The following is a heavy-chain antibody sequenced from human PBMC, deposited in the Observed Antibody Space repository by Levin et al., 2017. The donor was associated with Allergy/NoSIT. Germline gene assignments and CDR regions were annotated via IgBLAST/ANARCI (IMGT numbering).Heavy chain of an antibody. J-gene: IGHJ4*02. CDR3: ARGRSGGSFDY. CDR2: IYSGGST. V-gene: IGHV3-53*01. D-gene: IGHD2-15*01. CDR1: GFTVSSNY. Sequence: GESLKISCAASGFTVSSNYMNWVRQAPGKGLEWVSVIYSGGSTNYADSVKGRFTISRDNSKNTLYLQMNSLRAEDTAVYYCARGRSGGSFDYWGQGTLVTVSS.